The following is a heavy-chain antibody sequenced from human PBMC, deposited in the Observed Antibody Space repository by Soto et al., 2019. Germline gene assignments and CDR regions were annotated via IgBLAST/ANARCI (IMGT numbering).Heavy chain of an antibody. D-gene: IGHD3-22*01. Sequence: QVQLVESGGGVVQPGRSLRLSCAASGFTFSSYAMHWVRQAPGKGLEWVAVISYDGSNKYYADSVKGRFTISRDNSKNTLYLQMNSLRAEDTAVYYCARPGGPYCYDSSGWYFDYWGQGTLVTVSS. CDR3: ARPGGPYCYDSSGWYFDY. CDR2: ISYDGSNK. J-gene: IGHJ4*02. CDR1: GFTFSSYA. V-gene: IGHV3-30-3*01.